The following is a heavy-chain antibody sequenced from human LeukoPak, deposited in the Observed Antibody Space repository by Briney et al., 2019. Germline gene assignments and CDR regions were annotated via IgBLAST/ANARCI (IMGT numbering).Heavy chain of an antibody. CDR1: GYSFTNYW. CDR3: ARSPPSSYCTSTSCYPRHFDY. D-gene: IGHD2-2*01. J-gene: IGHJ4*02. Sequence: GESLKISCEASGYSFTNYWIGWVRQMPGKGLEWMGIIYPGDSDTRYSPSFQGQVTITADKSISTAYPQWSSLKASDTAMYYCARSPPSSYCTSTSCYPRHFDYWGQGTLVTVSS. V-gene: IGHV5-51*01. CDR2: IYPGDSDT.